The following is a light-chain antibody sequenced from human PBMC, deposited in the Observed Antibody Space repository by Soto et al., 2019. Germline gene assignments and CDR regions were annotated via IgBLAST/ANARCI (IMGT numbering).Light chain of an antibody. V-gene: IGLV1-51*01. Sequence: QSVLTQPPSVSAAPGQKVTISCAGSGSNVGNHYVSWYQQLPGTAPKLLIYDDNKRPSGIPDRFSGSKSATSATLGITGLQTGDEADYYCVAWDDGLSAYVFGPGTKVTVL. CDR1: GSNVGNHY. J-gene: IGLJ1*01. CDR2: DDN. CDR3: VAWDDGLSAYV.